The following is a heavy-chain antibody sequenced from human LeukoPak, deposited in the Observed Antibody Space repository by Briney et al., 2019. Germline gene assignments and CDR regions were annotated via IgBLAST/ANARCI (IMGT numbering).Heavy chain of an antibody. CDR1: GGSISSYY. V-gene: IGHV4-59*12. CDR3: ARGGTMVRGVIMAYDY. Sequence: SETLSLTCTVSGGSISSYYWSWIRQPPGKGLEWIGYIYYSGSTNYNPSLKSRVTISVDTSKNQFSLKLSSVTAADTAVYYCARGGTMVRGVIMAYDYWGQGTLVTVSS. D-gene: IGHD3-10*01. CDR2: IYYSGST. J-gene: IGHJ4*02.